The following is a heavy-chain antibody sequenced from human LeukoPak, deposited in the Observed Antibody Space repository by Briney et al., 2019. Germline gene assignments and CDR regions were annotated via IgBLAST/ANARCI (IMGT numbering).Heavy chain of an antibody. J-gene: IGHJ4*02. Sequence: GGSLRLSCAASGFTFSSYGMNWVRQAPGKGLEWVSYISSSGSTIHYADSVKGRFTISRDNAKNSLYLQMNSLRAEDTAVYYCARDDILTGYPTPFDYWGQGTLVTVSS. CDR3: ARDDILTGYPTPFDY. V-gene: IGHV3-48*04. D-gene: IGHD3-9*01. CDR1: GFTFSSYG. CDR2: ISSSGSTI.